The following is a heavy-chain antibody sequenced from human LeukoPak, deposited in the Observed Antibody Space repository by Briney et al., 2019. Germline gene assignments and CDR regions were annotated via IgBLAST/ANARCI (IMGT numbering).Heavy chain of an antibody. CDR1: GFTFSSYA. CDR3: ARVPVTIFGVVRSFDY. V-gene: IGHV3-30-3*01. J-gene: IGHJ4*02. D-gene: IGHD3-3*01. Sequence: GGSLRLSCAASGFTFSSYAMHRVRQAPGKELEWVAVISYDGSNKYYADSVKGRFTISRDNSKNTLYLQMNSLRAEDTAVYYCARVPVTIFGVVRSFDYWGQGTLVTVSS. CDR2: ISYDGSNK.